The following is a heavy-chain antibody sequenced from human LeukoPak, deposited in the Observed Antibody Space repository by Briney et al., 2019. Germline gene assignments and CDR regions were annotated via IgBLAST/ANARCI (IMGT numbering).Heavy chain of an antibody. J-gene: IGHJ4*02. CDR3: ARGEVVVITNLDY. V-gene: IGHV3-33*01. D-gene: IGHD3-22*01. CDR1: GFTFSSYG. CDR2: IWYDGSNK. Sequence: PGGSLRLSCAASGFTFSSYGMHWVRQAPGKGLEWVAVIWYDGSNKYYADSVKGRFTISRDNSKNTLYLQMNSLRAEDTAVYYCARGEVVVITNLDYWGQGTLVTVSS.